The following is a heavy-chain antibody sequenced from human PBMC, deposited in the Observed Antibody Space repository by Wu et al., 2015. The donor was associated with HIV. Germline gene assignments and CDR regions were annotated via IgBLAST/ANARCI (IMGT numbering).Heavy chain of an antibody. CDR3: VRVSPPDV. CDR1: GYIFINYY. J-gene: IGHJ6*04. Sequence: QVQLVQSGSEVKKPGASMKVSCSTSGYIFINYYIQWVRQAPGQGLEWMGWINSRNGDTNYAKKFQGRVTMTRDTSITTVYMEVSSLRSDDTAVYYCVRVSPPDVWGKGTTVIVSS. CDR2: INSRNGDT. V-gene: IGHV1-2*02.